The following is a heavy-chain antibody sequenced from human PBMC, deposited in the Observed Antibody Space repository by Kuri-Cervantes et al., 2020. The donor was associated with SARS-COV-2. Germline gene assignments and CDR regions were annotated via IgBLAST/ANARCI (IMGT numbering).Heavy chain of an antibody. CDR2: IYSGGST. Sequence: GESLKISRAASGFTVSSNYMSWVRQAPGKGLEWVSLIYSGGSTYYADSVKGRFTISRDNSKNTLYLQMNSLRAEDTAVYYCARVRGDYVPWGQGTLVTVSS. V-gene: IGHV3-53*01. CDR1: GFTVSSNY. CDR3: ARVRGDYVP. D-gene: IGHD3-16*01. J-gene: IGHJ5*02.